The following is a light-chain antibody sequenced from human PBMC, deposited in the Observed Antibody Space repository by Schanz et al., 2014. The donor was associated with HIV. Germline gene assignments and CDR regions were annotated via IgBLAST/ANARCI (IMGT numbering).Light chain of an antibody. CDR2: SDH. CDR1: SSNIGNNY. V-gene: IGLV1-44*01. Sequence: QSVLTQPPSVSAAPGQKVTISCSGSSSNIGNNYVSWYQRFPGTAPKLLIYSDHQRPSGVPDRFSGSKSGTSASLAISGLQSEDEAEYYCAAWADNLDGYVFGSGTKVTVL. CDR3: AAWADNLDGYV. J-gene: IGLJ1*01.